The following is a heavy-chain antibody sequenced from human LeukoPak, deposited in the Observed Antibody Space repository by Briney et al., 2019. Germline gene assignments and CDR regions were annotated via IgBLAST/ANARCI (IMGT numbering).Heavy chain of an antibody. D-gene: IGHD6-13*01. CDR2: IFAIFVTA. J-gene: IGHJ5*01. Sequence: AVKVSCKASRGTFISYAISTVRQAPRARLEWMGVIFAIFVTANYAQKLQGRVTITADESTSTAYMHLSAVRSEDTALYYSARTIGEAGTGYWFDSWGQGTLVTVSS. CDR1: RGTFISYA. V-gene: IGHV1-69*13. CDR3: ARTIGEAGTGYWFDS.